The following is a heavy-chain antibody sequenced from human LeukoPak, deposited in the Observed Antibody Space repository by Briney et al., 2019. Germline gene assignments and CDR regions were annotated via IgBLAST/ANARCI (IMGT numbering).Heavy chain of an antibody. CDR3: ARDEAYSGSYPDAFDI. CDR2: IIPIFGTA. J-gene: IGHJ3*02. CDR1: GGTFSSYA. D-gene: IGHD1-26*01. Sequence: SVKVSCKASGGTFSSYAISWVRQAPGQGLEWMGGIIPIFGTANYAQKFQGRVTITADESTSTAYMELSSLRSEDTAVYYCARDEAYSGSYPDAFDIWGQGTMVTVSS. V-gene: IGHV1-69*01.